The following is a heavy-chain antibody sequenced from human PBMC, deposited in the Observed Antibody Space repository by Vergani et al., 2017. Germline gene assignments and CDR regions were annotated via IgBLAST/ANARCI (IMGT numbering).Heavy chain of an antibody. CDR1: GGSIGSGGYY. CDR3: ARDWTGNYYDSSGSQGDAFDI. CDR2: IYYSGST. V-gene: IGHV4-31*03. Sequence: QVQLQESGPGLVKPSQTLSLTCTVSGGSIGSGGYYWSWIRQHPGKGLEWIGYIYYSGSTYYNPSRKSRVTISVDTSKNQFSLKLSSVTAADTAVYYCARDWTGNYYDSSGSQGDAFDIWGQGTMVTVSS. D-gene: IGHD3-22*01. J-gene: IGHJ3*02.